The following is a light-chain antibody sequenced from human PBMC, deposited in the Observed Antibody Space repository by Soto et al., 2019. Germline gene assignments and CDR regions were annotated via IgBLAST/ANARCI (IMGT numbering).Light chain of an antibody. CDR2: AAS. CDR1: QAIRTA. Sequence: IQMTQSPFTLYASVGDRVTITCRASQAIRTALGWYQQKPGKVPKLLIYAASILQSGVPSRFSGSGSGTDFTLTISSLQPEDFATYYCLLDFRYFWAFGQGTKVDI. CDR3: LLDFRYFWA. V-gene: IGKV1-6*01. J-gene: IGKJ1*01.